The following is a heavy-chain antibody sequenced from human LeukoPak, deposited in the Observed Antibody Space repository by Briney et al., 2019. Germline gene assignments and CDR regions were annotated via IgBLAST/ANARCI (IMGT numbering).Heavy chain of an antibody. J-gene: IGHJ6*03. CDR2: IIPIFDTA. D-gene: IGHD2-15*01. V-gene: IGHV1-69*06. CDR1: GSTFSNYA. Sequence: SVKVSCKASGSTFSNYAINWVRQAPGQGLEWMGGIIPIFDTANYAQKFQGRVTITADKSTSTAYMELSSLRSEDTAVYYCASTEGYCSGGSCNYYYYMDVWGKGTTVTVSS. CDR3: ASTEGYCSGGSCNYYYYMDV.